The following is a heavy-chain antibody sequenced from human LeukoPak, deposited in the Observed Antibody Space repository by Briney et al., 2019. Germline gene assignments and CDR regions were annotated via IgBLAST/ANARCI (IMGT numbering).Heavy chain of an antibody. V-gene: IGHV3-7*01. J-gene: IGHJ4*02. CDR1: GFSFSRYW. Sequence: GGSLRLSCAASGFSFSRYWMNWVRQAPGKGLEWVASIKQNGSEKFYVDSVKGRFTIPRDNAKNSVFLQMDSLRAEDTALYYCARDPLRGFFEDWGQGILVTVSS. CDR2: IKQNGSEK. D-gene: IGHD3-10*01. CDR3: ARDPLRGFFED.